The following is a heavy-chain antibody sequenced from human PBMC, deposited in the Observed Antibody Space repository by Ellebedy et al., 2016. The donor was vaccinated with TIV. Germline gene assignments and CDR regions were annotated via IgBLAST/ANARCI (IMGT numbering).Heavy chain of an antibody. D-gene: IGHD4-17*01. V-gene: IGHV4-39*07. Sequence: SETLSLXXTVSGGSISSSSYYWGWIRQPPGKGLEWIGSIYYSGSTYYDPSLKSRVTISVDTSKNQFSLKLSSVTAADTAVYYCARDGDGDYGYYYYGMDVWGQGTTVTVSS. J-gene: IGHJ6*02. CDR1: GGSISSSSYY. CDR3: ARDGDGDYGYYYYGMDV. CDR2: IYYSGST.